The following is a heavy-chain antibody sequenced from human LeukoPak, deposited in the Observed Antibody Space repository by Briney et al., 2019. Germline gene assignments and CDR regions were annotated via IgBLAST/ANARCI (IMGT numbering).Heavy chain of an antibody. J-gene: IGHJ4*02. CDR2: IYYSGST. D-gene: IGHD6-19*01. CDR1: GGSVSSGSYY. V-gene: IGHV4-61*01. Sequence: SETLSLTCTVSGGSVSSGSYYWSWIRQPPGKGLEWIGYIYYSGSTNYNPSLKSRVTISVDTSKNQFSLKLSSVTAADTAVYYCAREPSSGWQIYFDYWGQGTLVTVSS. CDR3: AREPSSGWQIYFDY.